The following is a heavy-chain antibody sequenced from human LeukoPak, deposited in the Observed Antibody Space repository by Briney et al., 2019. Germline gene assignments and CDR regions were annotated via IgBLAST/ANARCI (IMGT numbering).Heavy chain of an antibody. D-gene: IGHD3-10*01. V-gene: IGHV1-2*02. CDR1: GYTFTGYY. CDR3: ARDKSSYYGSGSYAYYFDY. J-gene: IGHJ4*02. CDR2: INPNSGGT. Sequence: GASVKVSFKASGYTFTGYYMHWVRQAPGQGLEWMGWINPNSGGTNYAQKFQGRVTMTRDTSISTAYMELSRLRSDDTAVYYCARDKSSYYGSGSYAYYFDYWGQGTLVTVSS.